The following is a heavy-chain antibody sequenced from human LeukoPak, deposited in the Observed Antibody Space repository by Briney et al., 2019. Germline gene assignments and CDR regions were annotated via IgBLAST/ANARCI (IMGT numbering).Heavy chain of an antibody. D-gene: IGHD3-22*01. V-gene: IGHV2-70*11. CDR3: ARIIYYDSSGYTFDY. CDR2: IDWDNDK. CDR1: GFSLSTSGMC. J-gene: IGHJ4*02. Sequence: SGPALVKPTQTLTLTCTFSGFSLSTSGMCVSWVRQPPGKALEWLARIDWDNDKYYNTSLKTRLTISKDTSKNQVVLIMTNMDPVDTATYYCARIIYYDSSGYTFDYWGQGTLVTVSS.